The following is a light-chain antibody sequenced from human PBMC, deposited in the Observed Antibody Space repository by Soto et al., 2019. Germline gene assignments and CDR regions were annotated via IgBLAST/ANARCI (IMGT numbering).Light chain of an antibody. V-gene: IGLV1-44*01. Sequence: QSVLTQPPSASGTPGQRVTISCSGSSSNIGSNTVTWYQQLPGTAPKLLIYRNNQRPSGVPDRFFGSKSGTSASLAITGLQSEDEADYYCAAWDDSLNGVTFGGGTKVTVL. CDR3: AAWDDSLNGVT. CDR1: SSNIGSNT. CDR2: RNN. J-gene: IGLJ2*01.